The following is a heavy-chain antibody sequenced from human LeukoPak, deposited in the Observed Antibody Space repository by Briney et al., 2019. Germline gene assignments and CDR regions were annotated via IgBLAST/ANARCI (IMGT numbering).Heavy chain of an antibody. CDR2: ISGDGGNT. Sequence: GGSLRLSCAAPGFTFDDYAMHWVRQAPGKGLEWVSLISGDGGNTYYADSVKGRFTISRDNSKKSLYLQMNSLRTEDTALYYCVRVTTGYFFGSWGQGTLITVSS. CDR1: GFTFDDYA. V-gene: IGHV3-43*02. D-gene: IGHD4-17*01. CDR3: VRVTTGYFFGS. J-gene: IGHJ4*02.